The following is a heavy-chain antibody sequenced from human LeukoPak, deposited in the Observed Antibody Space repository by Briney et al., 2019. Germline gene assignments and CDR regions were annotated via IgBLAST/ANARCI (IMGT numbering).Heavy chain of an antibody. CDR2: ISTYNGNT. CDR1: GYTFTSYG. J-gene: IGHJ4*02. CDR3: ARDYSNYPYY. V-gene: IGHV1-18*01. Sequence: ASVKVPCKASGYTFTSYGTSWVRQAPGQGLEWMGWISTYNGNTNYAQKLQGRVTMTTDTSTSTAYMELRSLRSDDTAVYYCARDYSNYPYYWGQGTLVTVSS. D-gene: IGHD4-11*01.